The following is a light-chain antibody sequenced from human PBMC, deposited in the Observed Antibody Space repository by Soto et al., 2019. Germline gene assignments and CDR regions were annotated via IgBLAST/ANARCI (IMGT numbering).Light chain of an antibody. J-gene: IGKJ2*01. V-gene: IGKV3-20*01. CDR1: QSVSSSY. CDR2: GAS. Sequence: EIVLTQSPGTLSLSPGERATLSCRASQSVSSSYLAWYQQKPGQAPRLLIYGASGRATGIPDRFSGSGSGTDFTLTISRREPEDFAVYYCQQYGSSSYTVGQGTKLEIK. CDR3: QQYGSSSYT.